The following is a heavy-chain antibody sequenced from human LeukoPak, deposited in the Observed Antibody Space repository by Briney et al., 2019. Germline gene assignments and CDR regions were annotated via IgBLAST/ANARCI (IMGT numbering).Heavy chain of an antibody. CDR3: AREIGSYYAFET. CDR2: ISSSSSTI. Sequence: TGGSLRLSCAASGFTFCSYSLNWVRQAPGKGLEWVSYISSSSSTIYYADSVKGRFTISRDNAKNSLYLQMNSLRAEDTAVYYCAREIGSYYAFETWGQRTMVTASS. CDR1: GFTFCSYS. V-gene: IGHV3-48*01. J-gene: IGHJ3*02. D-gene: IGHD1-26*01.